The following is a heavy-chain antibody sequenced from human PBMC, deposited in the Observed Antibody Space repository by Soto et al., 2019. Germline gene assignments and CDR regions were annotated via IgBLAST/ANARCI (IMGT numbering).Heavy chain of an antibody. CDR2: IYSTGTT. CDR3: AKDGRGSGSHYNSFGY. Sequence: EVQLVESGGGLIQPGGSLKLSCAASGFTVGNNYMSWVRQAPGKGLEWVSLIYSTGTTKYADSVKGRFTVSRDNAKNTLYLQMISLRAEDTAVYYRAKDGRGSGSHYNSFGYWGQGTLVTVSS. D-gene: IGHD3-10*01. J-gene: IGHJ4*02. CDR1: GFTVGNNY. V-gene: IGHV3-53*01.